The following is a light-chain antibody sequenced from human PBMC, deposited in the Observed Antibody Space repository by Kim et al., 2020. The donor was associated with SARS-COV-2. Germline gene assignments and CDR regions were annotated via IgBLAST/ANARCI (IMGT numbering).Light chain of an antibody. CDR3: RTWGTGAWV. CDR2: VNSGGSR. Sequence: LTCTLRSGDSSLAGSWRQQRPGKGPRYLMMVNSGGSRIEGDGVRDRFSGASSGAERYLTIYGLQSEDEGDYYCRTWGTGAWVFGGGTKVTVL. J-gene: IGLJ3*02. CDR1: SGDSSLA. V-gene: IGLV4-69*01.